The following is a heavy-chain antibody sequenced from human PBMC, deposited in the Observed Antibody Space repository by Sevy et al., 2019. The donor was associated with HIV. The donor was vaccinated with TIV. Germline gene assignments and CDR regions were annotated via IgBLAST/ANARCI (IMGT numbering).Heavy chain of an antibody. CDR2: IWYDGTNK. Sequence: GGSLRLSCAASGFTFGSNAMHWVRQAPGKGLVWVALIWYDGTNKYYADSVKGRFTISRDNSKNTLSLQMNSLRAEDTAVYYCARYRDGYNYDYWGQGTLVTVSS. D-gene: IGHD5-12*01. V-gene: IGHV3-33*08. CDR3: ARYRDGYNYDY. J-gene: IGHJ4*02. CDR1: GFTFGSNA.